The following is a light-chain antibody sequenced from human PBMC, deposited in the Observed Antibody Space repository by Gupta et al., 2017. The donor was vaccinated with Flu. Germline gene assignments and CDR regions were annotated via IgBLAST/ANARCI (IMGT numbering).Light chain of an antibody. V-gene: IGKV3-20*01. J-gene: IGKJ4*01. CDR2: GAS. Sequence: PGTLSLSPGERATLSCRASQSISSNLAWYQQKPGQAPRLLIYGASTRATGIPDRFSGSGSGTDFTLTISRLEPEDFAVYYCQQYGTSPRTFVGGTKVELK. CDR3: QQYGTSPRT. CDR1: QSISSN.